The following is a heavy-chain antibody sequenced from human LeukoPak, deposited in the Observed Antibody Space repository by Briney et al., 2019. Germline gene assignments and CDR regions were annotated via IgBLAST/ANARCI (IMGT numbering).Heavy chain of an antibody. CDR2: INHSGST. CDR3: ARDKIAVAGHKGPTDAFDI. CDR1: GGSFSGYY. V-gene: IGHV4-34*01. Sequence: SETLSLTCAVYGGSFSGYYWSWIRQPPGKGLEWIGEINHSGSTNYNPSLKSRVTISVGTSKNQFSLKLSSVTAADTAVYYCARDKIAVAGHKGPTDAFDIWGQGTMVTVSS. D-gene: IGHD6-19*01. J-gene: IGHJ3*02.